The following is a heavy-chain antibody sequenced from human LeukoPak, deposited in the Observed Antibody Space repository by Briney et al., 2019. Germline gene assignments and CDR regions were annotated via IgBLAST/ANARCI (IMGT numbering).Heavy chain of an antibody. D-gene: IGHD3-9*01. CDR3: ARGVLRYFDWLPRIDYYYYMDV. J-gene: IGHJ6*03. CDR1: GGTFSSYA. Sequence: VASVKVSCKASGGTFSSYAISWVRQAPGQGLEWMGGIIPIFGTANYAQKFQGRVTITADESTSTAYMELSSLRSEDTAVYYCARGVLRYFDWLPRIDYYYYMDVWGKGTTVTISS. CDR2: IIPIFGTA. V-gene: IGHV1-69*13.